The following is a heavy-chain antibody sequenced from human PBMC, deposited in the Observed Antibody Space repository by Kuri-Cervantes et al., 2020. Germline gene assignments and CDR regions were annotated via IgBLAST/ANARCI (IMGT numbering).Heavy chain of an antibody. V-gene: IGHV3-43D*04. J-gene: IGHJ4*02. CDR2: TNWDGTRS. D-gene: IGHD1-1*01. Sequence: GGSLRLSCAASGFTFNSYAMHWVRHAPGQGLEWVSSTNWDGTRSAYADSVKGRFIISRYNNLQSLYLHMNSLRSEDTAFYYCIKDGEAGTTRGLFDSWGPGTLVTVSS. CDR1: GFTFNSYA. CDR3: IKDGEAGTTRGLFDS.